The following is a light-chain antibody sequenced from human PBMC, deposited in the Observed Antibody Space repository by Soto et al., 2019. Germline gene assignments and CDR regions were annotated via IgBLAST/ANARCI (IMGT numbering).Light chain of an antibody. CDR2: ASS. Sequence: AIRMTQSPSSLSASTGDRVTITCRASQGISSYLAWYQQKPGKAPKLLIYASSTLQSGVPSRFSGSGSGTDFTLTISCLQSEDFATYYCKHYYSYPLAFGPGTKVDIK. CDR3: KHYYSYPLA. CDR1: QGISSY. V-gene: IGKV1-8*01. J-gene: IGKJ3*01.